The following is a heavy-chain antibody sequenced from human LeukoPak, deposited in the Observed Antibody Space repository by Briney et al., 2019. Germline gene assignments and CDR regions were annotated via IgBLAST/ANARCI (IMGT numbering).Heavy chain of an antibody. CDR1: GFTVTNYA. D-gene: IGHD3-10*01. Sequence: GGSLRLSCATSGFTVTNYAMTWVCRAPGKGLEWVSTISGSAENTYSADSVKGRFTISRDNSKNTLYLQMNSLRAEDTAIYYCARAPRKFRGIIVTPLYYFDYWGQGALVTVSS. CDR2: ISGSAENT. V-gene: IGHV3-23*01. CDR3: ARAPRKFRGIIVTPLYYFDY. J-gene: IGHJ4*02.